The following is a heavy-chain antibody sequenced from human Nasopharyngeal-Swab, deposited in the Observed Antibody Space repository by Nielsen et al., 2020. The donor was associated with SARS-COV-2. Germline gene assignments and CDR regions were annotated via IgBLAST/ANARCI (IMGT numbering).Heavy chain of an antibody. Sequence: RQAPGKGLEWIGETNHSGSTNYNPSLKSRVTISVDTSKNQFSLKLSSVTAADTAVYYCARGRGGWLGVNWFDPWGQGTLVTVSS. CDR2: TNHSGST. CDR3: ARGRGGWLGVNWFDP. V-gene: IGHV4-34*01. J-gene: IGHJ5*02. D-gene: IGHD3-10*01.